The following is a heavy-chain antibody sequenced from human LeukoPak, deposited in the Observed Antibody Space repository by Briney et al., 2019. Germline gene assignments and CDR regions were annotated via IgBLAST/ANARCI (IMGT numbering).Heavy chain of an antibody. CDR2: INGDGRTT. D-gene: IGHD2-21*02. CDR1: GFTFSNYW. CDR3: ASGGDPINYLAEYFQR. J-gene: IGHJ1*01. Sequence: GGSLTLSCAASGFTFSNYWMYWVRETPGKGLVWVSHINGDGRTTTYAVSVKGRFTIYRDNAKNTLYMQMNSLRAEDTAVYFCASGGDPINYLAEYFQRWGQGTLVTVSS. V-gene: IGHV3-74*01.